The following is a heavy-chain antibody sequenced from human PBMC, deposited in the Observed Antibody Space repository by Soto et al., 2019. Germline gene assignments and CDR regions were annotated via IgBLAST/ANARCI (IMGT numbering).Heavy chain of an antibody. CDR2: IYYSGST. CDR1: GGSISSYY. J-gene: IGHJ6*02. D-gene: IGHD3-22*01. Sequence: SETLSLTCTVSGGSISSYYWSWIRQPPGKGLEWIGYIYYSGSTNYNPSLKSRVTISVDTSKNQISLKLSSVTAAETAVYYCARVSNYYDCSGSRSYYYYYGMDVWGQGTTVTVS. V-gene: IGHV4-59*01. CDR3: ARVSNYYDCSGSRSYYYYYGMDV.